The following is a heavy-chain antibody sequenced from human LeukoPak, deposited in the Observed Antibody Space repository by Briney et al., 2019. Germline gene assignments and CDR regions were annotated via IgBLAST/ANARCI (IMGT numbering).Heavy chain of an antibody. Sequence: GGSLRLSCAASGFTFDDYTMHWVRQAPGKGLEWVAVISFDGSYKYYADSVKGRFTISRDNSKNTLYLQMNSLRAEDTAVYYCAKDRVTAAGYYFEYWGQGTLVTVSS. CDR2: ISFDGSYK. CDR1: GFTFDDYT. V-gene: IGHV3-30*18. D-gene: IGHD6-13*01. J-gene: IGHJ4*02. CDR3: AKDRVTAAGYYFEY.